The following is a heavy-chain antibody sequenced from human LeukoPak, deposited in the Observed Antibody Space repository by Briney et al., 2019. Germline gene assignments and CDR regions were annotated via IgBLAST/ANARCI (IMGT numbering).Heavy chain of an antibody. J-gene: IGHJ4*02. V-gene: IGHV4-39*07. CDR2: INHSGST. Sequence: PSETLSLTCTVSGGSISSSDYYWSWIRQPPGKGLEWIGEINHSGSTNYNPSLKSRVTISVDTSKNQFSLKLSSVTAADTAVYYCVVVVGYSSEYDYWGQGTLVTVSS. CDR1: GGSISSSDYY. CDR3: VVVVGYSSEYDY. D-gene: IGHD3-22*01.